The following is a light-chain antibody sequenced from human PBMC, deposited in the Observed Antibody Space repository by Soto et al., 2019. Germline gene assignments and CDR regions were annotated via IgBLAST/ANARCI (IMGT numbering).Light chain of an antibody. V-gene: IGKV1-12*01. CDR3: QQASSFPLT. CDR1: QAISSW. J-gene: IGKJ4*01. Sequence: IPMTQSPSSVSASVGDRVTITCRASQAISSWLAWYQQKPGHPPNLLIYSASTLRSGVPSRFSGSESGAVFTLTISNLQPEDFATYYCQQASSFPLTFGGGTKVEVK. CDR2: SAS.